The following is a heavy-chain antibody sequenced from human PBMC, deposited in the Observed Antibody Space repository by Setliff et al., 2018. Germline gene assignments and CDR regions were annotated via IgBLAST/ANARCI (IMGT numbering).Heavy chain of an antibody. J-gene: IGHJ4*02. CDR3: ARYSAAIRYYFDY. CDR2: IYTSGST. CDR1: GGSISSGSYY. D-gene: IGHD6-13*01. V-gene: IGHV4-61*09. Sequence: TLSLTCTVSGGSISSGSYYWSWIRQPAGKGLEWIGHIYTSGSTNYNPSLKSRVTIPVDTSKTQFSLKLSSVTAADTSVYYCARYSAAIRYYFDYWGQGTLVTVSS.